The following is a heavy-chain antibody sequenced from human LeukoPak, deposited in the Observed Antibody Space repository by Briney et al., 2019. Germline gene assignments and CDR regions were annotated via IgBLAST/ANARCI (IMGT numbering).Heavy chain of an antibody. CDR2: ISSSSSTI. CDR3: ARGIMHRSSKLTLYYYYGMDV. CDR1: GFTFSSYS. J-gene: IGHJ6*02. V-gene: IGHV3-48*01. D-gene: IGHD6-13*01. Sequence: PGGSLRLSCAASGFTFSSYSMNWVRQAPGKGLEWVSYISSSSSTIYYADSVKGRFTISRDNAKNSLYLQMNSLRAEDTAVYYCARGIMHRSSKLTLYYYYGMDVWGQGTTVTVSS.